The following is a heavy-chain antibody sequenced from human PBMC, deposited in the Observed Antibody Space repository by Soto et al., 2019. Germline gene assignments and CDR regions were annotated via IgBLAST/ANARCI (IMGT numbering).Heavy chain of an antibody. Sequence: PGGSLRLSCAASGFTFSSYAMSWVRQAPGKGLEWVSSISHSGDRTYYADSVKGRVTISRDNSKNTLYLQMNSLRAEDTAVYYCAKDRVSDYYDSSGYLYYYYGMDVWGQGTTVTVSS. CDR1: GFTFSSYA. CDR3: AKDRVSDYYDSSGYLYYYYGMDV. CDR2: ISHSGDRT. J-gene: IGHJ6*02. D-gene: IGHD3-22*01. V-gene: IGHV3-23*01.